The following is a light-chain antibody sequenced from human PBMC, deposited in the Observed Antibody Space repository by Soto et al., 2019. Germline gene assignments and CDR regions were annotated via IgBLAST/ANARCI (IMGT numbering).Light chain of an antibody. Sequence: QSVVTQPPSASGTPGQRVTISCSGSSSNVGSNTVDWYHLLPGTAPKLLIYHNNQRPSGVPDRLSGSKSGTSASLAISGLQPEDEADYYCAVWDDTLKAVVFGGGTQLTVL. J-gene: IGLJ2*01. CDR2: HNN. CDR1: SSNVGSNT. V-gene: IGLV1-44*01. CDR3: AVWDDTLKAVV.